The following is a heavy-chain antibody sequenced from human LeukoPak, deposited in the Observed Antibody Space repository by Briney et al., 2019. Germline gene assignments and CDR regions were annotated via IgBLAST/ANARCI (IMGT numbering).Heavy chain of an antibody. V-gene: IGHV3-48*01. CDR1: GFTFSSYS. CDR2: ISSSSSTI. D-gene: IGHD6-13*01. J-gene: IGHJ4*02. Sequence: GGSLRLSCAASGFTFSSYSMNWVRQAPGKWLEWVSYISSSSSTIYYADSVKGRFTISRDNAKNSLYLQMNSLRAEDTAVYYCAREVDIAAAGVDYWGQGTLVTVSS. CDR3: AREVDIAAAGVDY.